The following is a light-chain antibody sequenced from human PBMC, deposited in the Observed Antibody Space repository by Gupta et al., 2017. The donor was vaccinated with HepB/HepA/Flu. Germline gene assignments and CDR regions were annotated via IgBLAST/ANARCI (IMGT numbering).Light chain of an antibody. Sequence: IQMTQSPSTLSASVGDRVTITCRASQDISGWLAWYQHKPGKAPKLLIYKASTLESGVPSRFSGSGSGTEFLLTITRLHPDDFATYYCQQYNAHMFTFGPGTKVEFK. J-gene: IGKJ3*01. V-gene: IGKV1-5*03. CDR2: KAS. CDR3: QQYNAHMFT. CDR1: QDISGW.